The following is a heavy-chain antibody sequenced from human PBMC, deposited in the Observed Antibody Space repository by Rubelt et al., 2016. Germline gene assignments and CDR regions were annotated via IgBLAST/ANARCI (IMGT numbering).Heavy chain of an antibody. V-gene: IGHV7-4-1*02. Sequence: GQGLEWMGWINTNTGNPTYAQGFTGRFVFSLDTSVSTAYLQISSLKADDTAVYYCARKKSIAGPVQTTDYWGQGTLVTVSS. CDR2: INTNTGNP. CDR3: ARKKSIAGPVQTTDY. D-gene: IGHD6-6*01. J-gene: IGHJ4*02.